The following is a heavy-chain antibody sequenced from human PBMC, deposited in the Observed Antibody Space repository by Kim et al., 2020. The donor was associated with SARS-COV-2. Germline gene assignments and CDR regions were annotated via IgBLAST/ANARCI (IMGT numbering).Heavy chain of an antibody. CDR2: SNPNVDS. D-gene: IGHD3-22*01. CDR1: GYNFSNYY. V-gene: IGHV1-46*01. CDR3: ARGTTFKPQHLLLDPGFDS. Sequence: ASVKVSCKTSGYNFSNYYMHWVRQAPGQGLEWMGISNPNVDSYSEEKFQGRLSLIRDTSTSTVYMDLSGLRSEDTAVYYFARGTTFKPQHLLLDPGFDSWGQGTLVIVSS. J-gene: IGHJ4*02.